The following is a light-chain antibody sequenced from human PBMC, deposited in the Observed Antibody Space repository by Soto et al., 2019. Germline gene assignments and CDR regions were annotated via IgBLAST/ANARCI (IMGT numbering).Light chain of an antibody. V-gene: IGLV1-47*01. Sequence: QSVLTQPPSASGTPGQRVTISCSGSISNIGSNYVYWYQQLPGTAPKLLIYRNNQRPSGVPDRFSGSKSGTSASLAISGLRSEDEADYYCAAWDDSLSGREVFGGGTKLTVL. CDR3: AAWDDSLSGREV. CDR2: RNN. CDR1: ISNIGSNY. J-gene: IGLJ2*01.